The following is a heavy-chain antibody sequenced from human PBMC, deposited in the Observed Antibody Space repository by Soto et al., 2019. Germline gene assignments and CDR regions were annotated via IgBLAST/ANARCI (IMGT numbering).Heavy chain of an antibody. D-gene: IGHD3-22*01. V-gene: IGHV1-3*01. CDR2: INAGNGNT. CDR3: AASRAYDSSDYSGFHYGMDV. Sequence: GASVKVSCKASGYTFTSYAMHWVRQAPGQRLEWMGWINAGNGNTKYSQKFQGRVTITRDTSASTAYMELNGLRPDDTALYYCAASRAYDSSDYSGFHYGMDVWGLGTSVTVSS. J-gene: IGHJ6*02. CDR1: GYTFTSYA.